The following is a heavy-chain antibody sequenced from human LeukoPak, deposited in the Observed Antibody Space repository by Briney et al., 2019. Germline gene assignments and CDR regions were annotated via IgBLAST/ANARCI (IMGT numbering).Heavy chain of an antibody. CDR2: INSDGSST. V-gene: IGHV3-74*01. CDR1: GFTFSSYW. CDR3: ARNPSRYYGMDV. Sequence: GGSLRLSCAASGFTFSSYWMHWVRQAPGKGLVWVSRINSDGSSTSYADSVKGRFTISRDNAKNTLYLQMNSLRAEDTAVYYCARNPSRYYGMDVWGQGTTVTVSS. J-gene: IGHJ6*02.